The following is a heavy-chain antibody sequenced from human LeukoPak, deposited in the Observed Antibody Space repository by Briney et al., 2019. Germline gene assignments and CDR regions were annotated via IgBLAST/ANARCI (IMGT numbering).Heavy chain of an antibody. D-gene: IGHD2-2*03. CDR2: IYTSGST. CDR1: GGSISSGSYY. CDR3: ARVDIVVVPAPHYYGMDV. J-gene: IGHJ6*04. Sequence: SETLSLTCTVSGGSISSGSYYWSWIRQPAGKGREWIGRIYTSGSTNYNPSLKSRVTISVDTSKNQFSLKLSSVTAADTAVYYCARVDIVVVPAPHYYGMDVWGKGTTVTVSS. V-gene: IGHV4-61*02.